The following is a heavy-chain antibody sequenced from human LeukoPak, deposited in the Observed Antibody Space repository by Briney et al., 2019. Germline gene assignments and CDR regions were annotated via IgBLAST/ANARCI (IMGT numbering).Heavy chain of an antibody. V-gene: IGHV4-59*12. Sequence: SETLSLACTVSGGSISSYYWSWIRQPPGKGLEWIGYIHYSGSTNYNPSLKSRVTISVDTSKNQFSLKLSSVTAADTAVYYCARTGWGYYYDSSGLYFDYWGQGTLVTVSS. CDR1: GGSISSYY. J-gene: IGHJ4*02. CDR3: ARTGWGYYYDSSGLYFDY. D-gene: IGHD3-22*01. CDR2: IHYSGST.